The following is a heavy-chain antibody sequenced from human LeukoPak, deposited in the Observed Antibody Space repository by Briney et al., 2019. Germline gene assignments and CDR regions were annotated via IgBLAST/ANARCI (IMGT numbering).Heavy chain of an antibody. J-gene: IGHJ4*02. V-gene: IGHV1-24*01. Sequence: ASVKVSCKVSGYTLTELSMHWVRQAPGKGLEWMGGFDPEDGVTIYAQKFQGRVTMTEDTSTDTAYMELSSLRSDDTAVYYCARVLPPTAGDGFDYWGQGTLVTVSS. CDR3: ARVLPPTAGDGFDY. D-gene: IGHD7-27*01. CDR1: GYTLTELS. CDR2: FDPEDGVT.